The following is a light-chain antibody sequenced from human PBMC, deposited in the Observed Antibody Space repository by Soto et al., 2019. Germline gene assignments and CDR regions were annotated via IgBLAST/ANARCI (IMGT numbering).Light chain of an antibody. V-gene: IGKV1-39*01. J-gene: IGKJ3*01. CDR2: AAS. CDR1: QSISSY. CDR3: QQSYL. Sequence: DIQMTQSPSSLSSSVGYRVTITCRASQSISSYLYWYQQKPGKAPKLLIYAASSLQSGVPSRFSGSGSGTDFTLTISSLQPEDFATYYCQQSYLFGPVTKVDIK.